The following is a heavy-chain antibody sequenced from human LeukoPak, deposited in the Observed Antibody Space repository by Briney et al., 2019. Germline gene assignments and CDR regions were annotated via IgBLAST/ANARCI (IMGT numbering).Heavy chain of an antibody. CDR1: GYTFTGYY. V-gene: IGHV1-2*02. CDR2: INPNSGGT. Sequence: ASVKVSCKASGYTFTGYYMHWVRQAPGQGLEWMGWINPNSGGTNYAQKFQGRVTMTRDTSISTAYTELSRLRSEDTAVYYCARDSPAAAGGDSSGYYPTYYFDYWGQGTLVTVSS. CDR3: ARDSPAAAGGDSSGYYPTYYFDY. J-gene: IGHJ4*02. D-gene: IGHD3-22*01.